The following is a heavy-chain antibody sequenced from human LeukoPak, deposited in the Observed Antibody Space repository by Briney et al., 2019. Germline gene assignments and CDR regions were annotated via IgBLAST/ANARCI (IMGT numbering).Heavy chain of an antibody. D-gene: IGHD3-10*01. J-gene: IGHJ6*02. Sequence: GASVKVSCQASGGTFSSYAISWVRQAPGQGLEWMGRIIPILGIANYAQKFQGRVTITADKSTSTAYMELRSLRSDDTAVYYCARCYASGPYYYYGMDVWGQGTTVTVSS. CDR2: IIPILGIA. CDR1: GGTFSSYA. V-gene: IGHV1-69*04. CDR3: ARCYASGPYYYYGMDV.